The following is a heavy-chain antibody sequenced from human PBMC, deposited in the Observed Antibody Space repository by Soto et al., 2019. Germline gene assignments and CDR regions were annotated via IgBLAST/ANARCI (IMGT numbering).Heavy chain of an antibody. D-gene: IGHD3-10*01. V-gene: IGHV3-23*01. CDR1: GFTFGSYA. Sequence: LRLSCAGSGFTFGSYALSWVRQAPGKGLEWVSGISGTGASAYYADSVKGRFTISRGNSKNTLYLQMNSLRAEDTAIYYCARGLLWFGDLEPMDVWGQGTTVTVSS. CDR3: ARGLLWFGDLEPMDV. CDR2: ISGTGASA. J-gene: IGHJ6*02.